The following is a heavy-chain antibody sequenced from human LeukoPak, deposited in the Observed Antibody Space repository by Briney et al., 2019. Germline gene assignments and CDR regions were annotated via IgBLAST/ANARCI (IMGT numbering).Heavy chain of an antibody. CDR3: ARRSDYEDY. CDR2: IIPIFGTA. V-gene: IGHV1-69*13. D-gene: IGHD4-17*01. CDR1: GGTFSSYA. Sequence: SVKVSCKASGGTFSSYAISWVRQAPGQGLEWMGGIIPIFGTANYAQKFQGRVTITADESTSTAYMELSGLRSEDTAVYYCARRSDYEDYWGQGTLVTVSS. J-gene: IGHJ4*02.